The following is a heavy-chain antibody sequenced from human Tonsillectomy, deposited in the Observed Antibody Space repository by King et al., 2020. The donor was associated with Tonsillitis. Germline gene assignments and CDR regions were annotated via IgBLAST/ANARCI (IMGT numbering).Heavy chain of an antibody. Sequence: VQLVESGGGLVQPGGSLRLSCAASGFTFSTYAMNWVRQAPGKGLEWVSGITGSGGSTYYGDSVKGRFTISRDNSKNTVYLHMNSLRAEDTAIYYCAKGMIFGVPQGWGADYWGQGALVTVSS. J-gene: IGHJ4*02. CDR3: AKGMIFGVPQGWGADY. CDR1: GFTFSTYA. CDR2: ITGSGGST. D-gene: IGHD3-3*01. V-gene: IGHV3-23*04.